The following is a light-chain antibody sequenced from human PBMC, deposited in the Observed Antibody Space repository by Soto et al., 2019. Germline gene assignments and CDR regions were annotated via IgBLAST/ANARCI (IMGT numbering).Light chain of an antibody. CDR3: QQYNSNPLT. CDR2: KAY. J-gene: IGKJ4*01. CDR1: QSVSTW. Sequence: DIQMTQSPSTLSAYVGDRGTITCRASQSVSTWLAWSQQKPGKVPKLLIYKAYSLESGVPSRFSGSGSGTEFTLTIRSLKPDDFATYYCQQYNSNPLTFGGGTKVDIK. V-gene: IGKV1-5*03.